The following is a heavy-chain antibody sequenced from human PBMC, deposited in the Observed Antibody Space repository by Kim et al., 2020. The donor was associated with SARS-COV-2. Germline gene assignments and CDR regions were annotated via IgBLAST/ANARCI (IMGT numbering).Heavy chain of an antibody. J-gene: IGHJ3*02. V-gene: IGHV1-69*13. D-gene: IGHD6-13*01. CDR1: GGTFSSYA. CDR3: ARAVLQIAAAGHTIYAFDI. Sequence: SVKVSCKASGGTFSSYAISWVRQAPGQGLEWMGGIIPIFGTANYAQKFQGRVTITADESTSTAYMELSSLRSEDTAVYYCARAVLQIAAAGHTIYAFDIWGQGTMVTVSS. CDR2: IIPIFGTA.